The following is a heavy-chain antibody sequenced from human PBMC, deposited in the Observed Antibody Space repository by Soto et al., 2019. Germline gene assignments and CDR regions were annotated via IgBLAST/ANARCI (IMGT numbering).Heavy chain of an antibody. J-gene: IGHJ4*02. V-gene: IGHV3-21*01. CDR3: ARDPVGVDSTFFFDS. CDR1: GFTFSYYS. D-gene: IGHD2-21*01. Sequence: GGSLRLSXAASGFTFSYYSMTWVRQSPGRGLEWVSSISSSTTYISYADSVRGRFTISRDNAKNSLYLQMSSLRADDTAVYYCARDPVGVDSTFFFDSWGQGTLVTVSS. CDR2: ISSSTTYI.